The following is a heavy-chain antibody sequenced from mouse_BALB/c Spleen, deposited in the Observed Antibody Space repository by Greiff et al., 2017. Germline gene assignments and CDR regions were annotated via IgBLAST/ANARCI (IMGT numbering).Heavy chain of an antibody. CDR2: ISYSGST. V-gene: IGHV3-2*02. CDR1: GYSITSDYA. J-gene: IGHJ3*01. CDR3: ARRTGRDAY. Sequence: EVKLVESGPGLVKPSQSLSLTCTVTGYSITSDYAWNWIRQFPGNKLEWMGYISYSGSTSYNPSLKSRISITRDTSKNQFFLQLNSVTTEDTATYYCARRTGRDAYWGPGTLVTVSA. D-gene: IGHD4-1*01.